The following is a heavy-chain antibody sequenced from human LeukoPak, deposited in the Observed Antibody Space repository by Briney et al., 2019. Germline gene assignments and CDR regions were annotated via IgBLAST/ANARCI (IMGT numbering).Heavy chain of an antibody. CDR2: ISGSGGST. D-gene: IGHD3-22*01. V-gene: IGHV3-23*01. J-gene: IGHJ4*02. CDR1: GFSFGSYA. CDR3: APLGRSSGYFDY. Sequence: GGSLRLSCAASGFSFGSYAMSWVRQAPGKGLEWVSAISGSGGSTYYADSVKGRFTISRDNSKNTLYLQMNSLRAEDTAVYYCAPLGRSSGYFDYWGQGTLVTVSS.